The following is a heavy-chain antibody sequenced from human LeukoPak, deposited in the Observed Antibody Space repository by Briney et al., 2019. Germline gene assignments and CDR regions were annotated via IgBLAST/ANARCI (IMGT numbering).Heavy chain of an antibody. D-gene: IGHD3-16*02. CDR3: ARDLSLDI. Sequence: SETLSLTCTVSGGSISRYYWRWIRQPPGKGREWIGYMYYSGSTNYNPSLKRRVTISVDTSKKQFSLKLSFVTAADTAVYYCARDLSLDIWGQGTMVTVSS. CDR2: MYYSGST. V-gene: IGHV4-59*01. CDR1: GGSISRYY. J-gene: IGHJ3*02.